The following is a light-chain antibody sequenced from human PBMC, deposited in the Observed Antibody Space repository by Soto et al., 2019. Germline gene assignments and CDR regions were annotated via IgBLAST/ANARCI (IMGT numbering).Light chain of an antibody. J-gene: IGKJ4*01. CDR2: DAS. CDR1: HSIGSH. CDR3: QQRYSWPPLT. Sequence: EIVLTQSPATLSLSPGERATLSCRASHSIGSHLAWYQQKPGQAPRLLIYDASHRATDIPARFSGSGSGTDFTLTIASLEPEDFAVYYCQQRYSWPPLTFGGGTKVEIK. V-gene: IGKV3-11*01.